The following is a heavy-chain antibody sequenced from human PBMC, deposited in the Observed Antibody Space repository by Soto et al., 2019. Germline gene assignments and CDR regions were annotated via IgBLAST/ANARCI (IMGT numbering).Heavy chain of an antibody. J-gene: IGHJ6*02. CDR2: IWYDGSNK. Sequence: GGSLRLSCAASGFTFSSYGMHWVRQAPGKGLEWVAVIWYDGSNKYYADSVKGRFTISRDNSKNTLYLQMNSLRAEDTAVYYCAREFVDYYGSGSYYNADYYGMDVWGQGTTVTVS. D-gene: IGHD3-10*01. CDR3: AREFVDYYGSGSYYNADYYGMDV. V-gene: IGHV3-33*01. CDR1: GFTFSSYG.